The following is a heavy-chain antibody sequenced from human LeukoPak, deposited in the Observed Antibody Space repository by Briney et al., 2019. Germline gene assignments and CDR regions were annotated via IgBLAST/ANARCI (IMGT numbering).Heavy chain of an antibody. J-gene: IGHJ4*02. CDR2: IYYSGST. CDR3: ASYYYDSSGYYNY. V-gene: IGHV4-31*03. D-gene: IGHD3-22*01. Sequence: PSETLSLTCTVSGGSISSGGYYWRWIRQHPGTGLEWIGYIYYSGSTYYNPSLKSRVTISVDTSKNQFSLKLSSVTAADTAVYYCASYYYDSSGYYNYWGQGTLVTVSS. CDR1: GGSISSGGYY.